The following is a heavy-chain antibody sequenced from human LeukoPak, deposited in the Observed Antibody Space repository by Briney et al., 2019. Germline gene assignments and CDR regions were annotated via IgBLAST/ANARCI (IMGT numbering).Heavy chain of an antibody. CDR3: AKDRPNYYGSNGHYYKLNGDC. V-gene: IGHV3-23*01. CDR2: ITSSGTAT. Sequence: PGGSLRLSCAASGFTFSSYAMSWVRQAPGKGLEWVSSITSSGTATYYADSVKGRFTISRDNSDNTLYLQMNSLRAEDTAVYYCAKDRPNYYGSNGHYYKLNGDCWGQGTLVTVCS. CDR1: GFTFSSYA. D-gene: IGHD3-22*01. J-gene: IGHJ4*02.